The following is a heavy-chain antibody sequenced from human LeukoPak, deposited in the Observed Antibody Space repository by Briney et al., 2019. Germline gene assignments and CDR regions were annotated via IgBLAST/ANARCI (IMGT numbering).Heavy chain of an antibody. Sequence: PGGSLRLSCAASGFPFSNNVMTWVRQAPGRGLDWFSVISGGGGDTYYADSVKGRFTISRDNSKNILYLQMSSLTAEDTAVYYCAKTFPYGTTWFGFCDYWGQGALVTVSS. V-gene: IGHV3-23*01. J-gene: IGHJ4*02. D-gene: IGHD3-10*01. CDR1: GFPFSNNV. CDR3: AKTFPYGTTWFGFCDY. CDR2: ISGGGGDT.